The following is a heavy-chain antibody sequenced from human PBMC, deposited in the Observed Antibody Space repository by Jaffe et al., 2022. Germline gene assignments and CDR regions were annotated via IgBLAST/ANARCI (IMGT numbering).Heavy chain of an antibody. V-gene: IGHV4-38-2*01. CDR1: GYSISSGYY. D-gene: IGHD3-10*01. CDR3: ARRFHGVVS. Sequence: QVQLQESGPGLVKPSETLSLTCAVSGYSISSGYYWGWIRQPPGKGLEWIGSIYHSGSTYYNPSLKSRVTISVDTSKNQFSLKLSSVTAADTAVYYCARRFHGVVSWGQGTLVTVSS. CDR2: IYHSGST. J-gene: IGHJ5*02.